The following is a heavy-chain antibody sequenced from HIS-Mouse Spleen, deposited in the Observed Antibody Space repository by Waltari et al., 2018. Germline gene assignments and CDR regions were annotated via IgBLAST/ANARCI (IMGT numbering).Heavy chain of an antibody. V-gene: IGHV4-39*07. CDR1: GGPISSIRYY. Sequence: QLQLQESGPGLVKPSETLSLTCTVSGGPISSIRYYWGWIRQPPGKGLEWIGSIYYSGSTYYNPSLKSRVTISVDTSKNQFSLKLSSVTAADTAVYYCARAPTGFLEWFDAFDIWGQGTMVTVSS. J-gene: IGHJ3*02. D-gene: IGHD3-3*01. CDR3: ARAPTGFLEWFDAFDI. CDR2: IYYSGST.